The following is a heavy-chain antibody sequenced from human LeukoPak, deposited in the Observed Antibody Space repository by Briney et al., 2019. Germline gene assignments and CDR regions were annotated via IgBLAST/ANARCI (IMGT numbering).Heavy chain of an antibody. J-gene: IGHJ4*02. CDR1: GDSISSSSSY. D-gene: IGHD6-13*01. V-gene: IGHV4-39*01. Sequence: SETLSLTCIVSGDSISSSSSYWGCIRQSPGKGLECIGSRYYRGSTYYNPSLKSRVTISEDTSKNQLSLKLSSVTAADTAVYYCGRQENRIAAASAGYWGQGVLVTVSS. CDR2: RYYRGST. CDR3: GRQENRIAAASAGY.